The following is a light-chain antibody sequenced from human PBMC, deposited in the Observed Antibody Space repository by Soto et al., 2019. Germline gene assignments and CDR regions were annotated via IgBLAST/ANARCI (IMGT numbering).Light chain of an antibody. J-gene: IGKJ1*01. Sequence: AIEMTQSPSSLSASVGDTVTITCRASQGIGKDLAWFQQRPGKAPKLLIYGASGLQNGVPPRFSGSGSGTDFTLTIRGLQTEDFANYFCLQDFNYPWTFGQGTKVDIK. CDR3: LQDFNYPWT. CDR2: GAS. V-gene: IGKV1-6*01. CDR1: QGIGKD.